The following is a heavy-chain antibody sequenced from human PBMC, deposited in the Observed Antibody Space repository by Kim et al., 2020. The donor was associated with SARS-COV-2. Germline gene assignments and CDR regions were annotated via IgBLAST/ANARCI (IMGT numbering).Heavy chain of an antibody. J-gene: IGHJ1*01. V-gene: IGHV4-31*03. CDR1: GGSISSGTYY. D-gene: IGHD3-10*01. CDR3: ASDYGSGSLEYFQH. Sequence: SETLSLTCTVSGGSISSGTYYWNWIRQHPGKGLEWIGYIHHSGSTYYNPSLKSRVTISVDTSKNQFSLKLSSVTAADTALYFCASDYGSGSLEYFQHWGQGTLVPVSS. CDR2: IHHSGST.